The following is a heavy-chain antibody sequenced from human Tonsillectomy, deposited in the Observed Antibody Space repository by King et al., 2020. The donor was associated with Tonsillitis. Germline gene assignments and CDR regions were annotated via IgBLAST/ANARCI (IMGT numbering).Heavy chain of an antibody. CDR3: TRSAQLAAFDS. V-gene: IGHV3-73*02. Sequence: VQLVESGGGLVQPGGSLKLSCAASGFGFSDSAIHWVRQASQASGKGLEWVGRIRSKANSYATAFAASVKGRFTISRDDSKNTAYLLMNSLKTEDTAVYYCTRSAQLAAFDSWGQGTLVTVSS. D-gene: IGHD6-6*01. CDR1: GFGFSDSA. J-gene: IGHJ4*02. CDR2: IRSKANSYAT.